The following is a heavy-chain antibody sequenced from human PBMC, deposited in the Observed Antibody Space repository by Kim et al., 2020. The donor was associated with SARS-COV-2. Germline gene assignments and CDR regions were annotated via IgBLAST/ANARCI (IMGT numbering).Heavy chain of an antibody. V-gene: IGHV4-4*02. J-gene: IGHJ4*02. Sequence: SGSTNDNPSRKSRVTISVDKSKNQFSRKLSSVTAADTAVYYCARDSHYGDWGQGTLVTVSS. D-gene: IGHD3-16*01. CDR2: SGST. CDR3: ARDSHYGD.